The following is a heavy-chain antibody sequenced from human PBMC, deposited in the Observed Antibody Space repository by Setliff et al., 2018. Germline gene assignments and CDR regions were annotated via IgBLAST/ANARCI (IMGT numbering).Heavy chain of an antibody. CDR1: GYSFTNYY. CDR2: INPSGGST. D-gene: IGHD4-4*01. J-gene: IGHJ4*02. Sequence: GASVKVSCKASGYSFTNYYIHWVRQAPGQGLEWVGIINPSGGSTSYAQKFQGRVTMTRDTSTSTVYMELSSLRSADTAVYYCANAGDYSNRGHFDCWGQGTLVTVSS. V-gene: IGHV1-46*03. CDR3: ANAGDYSNRGHFDC.